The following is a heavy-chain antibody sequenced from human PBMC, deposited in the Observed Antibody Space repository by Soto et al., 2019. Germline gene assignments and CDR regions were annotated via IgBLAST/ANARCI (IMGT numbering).Heavy chain of an antibody. Sequence: SETLSLTCTVSGGSISSSSYYWGWIRQPPGKGLEWIGSIYYSGSTYYNPSLKSRVTISVDTSKNQFSLKLSSVTAADTAVYYCARLGVVYSSGWIFDYWGQGTLVTVSS. CDR1: GGSISSSSYY. CDR3: ARLGVVYSSGWIFDY. J-gene: IGHJ4*02. CDR2: IYYSGST. V-gene: IGHV4-39*01. D-gene: IGHD6-19*01.